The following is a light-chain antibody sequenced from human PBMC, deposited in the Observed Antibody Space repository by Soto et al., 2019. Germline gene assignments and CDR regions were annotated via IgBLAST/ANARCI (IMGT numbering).Light chain of an antibody. J-gene: IGKJ2*01. CDR3: QQSYITPYT. CDR2: AAS. CDR1: QSISVH. V-gene: IGKV1-39*01. Sequence: DIQMTQSPSSLCASVGDTVTITCRASQSISVHLNWYQQKPGKVPKLLIYAASNLQSGVPSSFSGSGSETDFALTISSLQPEDFATYYCQQSYITPYTFGQGTKLQIK.